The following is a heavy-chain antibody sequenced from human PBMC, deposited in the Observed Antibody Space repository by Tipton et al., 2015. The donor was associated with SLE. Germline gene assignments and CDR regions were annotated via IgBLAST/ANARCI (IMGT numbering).Heavy chain of an antibody. J-gene: IGHJ3*02. V-gene: IGHV4-39*07. D-gene: IGHD2-2*01. CDR3: ARHGGYCSSTSRYFDAFDI. CDR1: GGSISSSSYY. CDR2: IYYSGST. Sequence: LRLSCTVSGGSISSSSYYWGWIRQPPGKGLEWIGSIYYSGSTYYNPSLKSRVTISVDTSKNQFSLKLSSVTAADTAVYYCARHGGYCSSTSRYFDAFDIWGQGTMVTVSS.